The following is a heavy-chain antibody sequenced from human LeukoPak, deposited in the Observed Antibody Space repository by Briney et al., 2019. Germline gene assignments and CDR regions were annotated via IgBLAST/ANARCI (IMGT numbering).Heavy chain of an antibody. CDR3: ARVLCACIAVAGTPCHFDY. J-gene: IGHJ4*02. Sequence: PGGSLRLSCAASGFTVSSNYMSWVRQAPGKGLEWVSVIYSGGSTYYADSVKGRFTISRHNSKNTLYLQMNSLRAEDTAVYYCARVLCACIAVAGTPCHFDYWGQGTLVTVSS. CDR1: GFTVSSNY. CDR2: IYSGGST. V-gene: IGHV3-53*04. D-gene: IGHD6-19*01.